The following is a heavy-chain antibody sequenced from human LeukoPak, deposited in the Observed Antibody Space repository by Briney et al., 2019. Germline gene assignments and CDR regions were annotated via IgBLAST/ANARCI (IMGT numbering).Heavy chain of an antibody. CDR1: GYTFTSYY. D-gene: IGHD1-26*01. J-gene: IGHJ6*03. CDR2: INPSGGST. V-gene: IGHV1-46*01. Sequence: ASVKVSCKASGYTFTSYYMHWVRQAPGQGLEWMGIINPSGGSTSYAQEFQGRVTMTRDMSTSTVYMELSSLRSEDTAVYYCARDRAVGASYYYYYMDVWGKGTTVTVSS. CDR3: ARDRAVGASYYYYYMDV.